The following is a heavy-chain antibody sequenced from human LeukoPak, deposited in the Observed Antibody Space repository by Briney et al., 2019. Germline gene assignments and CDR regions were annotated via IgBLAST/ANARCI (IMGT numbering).Heavy chain of an antibody. CDR1: GYTFTTYA. D-gene: IGHD5-24*01. J-gene: IGHJ4*02. CDR3: ARGGPQRWLQFWDY. V-gene: IGHV1-18*01. CDR2: ISAYNGNT. Sequence: ASVKVSCKTSGYTFTTYAMSWVRQAPGQGLEWMGWISAYNGNTNYAQKLQGRVTMTTDTSTSTAYMELRSLRSDDTAVYYCARGGPQRWLQFWDYWGQGNLVTVSS.